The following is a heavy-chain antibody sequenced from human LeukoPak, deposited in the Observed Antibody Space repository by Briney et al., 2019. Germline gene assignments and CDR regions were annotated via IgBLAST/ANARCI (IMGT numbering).Heavy chain of an antibody. CDR3: ARGRYHYDSSTYYFDY. Sequence: GGSLRLSCAASGFTVSNYYMSWVRQAPGKGLEWVSVIYSGGSTYYADSVKGRFTISRDNSKNTLYLQMNSLRAEDTAVYYCARGRYHYDSSTYYFDYWGQGTLVTVSS. J-gene: IGHJ4*02. CDR2: IYSGGST. CDR1: GFTVSNYY. V-gene: IGHV3-53*01. D-gene: IGHD3-22*01.